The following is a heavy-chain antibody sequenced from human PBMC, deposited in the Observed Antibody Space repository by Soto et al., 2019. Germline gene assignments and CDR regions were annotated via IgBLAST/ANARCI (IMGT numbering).Heavy chain of an antibody. D-gene: IGHD1-1*01. Sequence: SETLSLTCTVSGGSISSYYWSWIRQPPGKGLEWIGYIYYSGSTNYNPSLKSRVTISVDTSKNQFSLKLSSVTAADTAVYYCARVANWNTPFDYWGQGTLVTVSS. CDR2: IYYSGST. V-gene: IGHV4-59*01. CDR3: ARVANWNTPFDY. J-gene: IGHJ4*02. CDR1: GGSISSYY.